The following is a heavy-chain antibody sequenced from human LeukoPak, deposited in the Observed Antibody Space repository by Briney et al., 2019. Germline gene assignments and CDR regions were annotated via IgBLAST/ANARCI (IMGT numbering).Heavy chain of an antibody. CDR3: AGDRKTVAGPLWAFDI. Sequence: SSETLSLTCTVSGGSISSGGYYWSWIRQHPGKGLEWIGYIYYSGSTYYNPSLKSRVTISVDTSKNQFSLKLSSVTAADTAVYYCAGDRKTVAGPLWAFDIWGQGTMVTVSS. V-gene: IGHV4-31*03. CDR1: GGSISSGGYY. CDR2: IYYSGST. D-gene: IGHD6-19*01. J-gene: IGHJ3*02.